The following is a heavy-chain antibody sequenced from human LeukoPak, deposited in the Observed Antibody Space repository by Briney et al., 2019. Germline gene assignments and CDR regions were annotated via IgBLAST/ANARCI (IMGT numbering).Heavy chain of an antibody. V-gene: IGHV4-38-2*01. CDR2: IYHSGST. J-gene: IGHJ4*02. CDR3: ASLPSNTVTHDY. D-gene: IGHD4-11*01. CDR1: GYSISSSYY. Sequence: SETLSLTCAVSGYSISSSYYWGWIRQPPGKGLQWIGTIYHSGSTHYNPSLKSRVTLSVDTSKNQFSLKLRSVTAADTAVYYCASLPSNTVTHDYWGQGTLVTVSS.